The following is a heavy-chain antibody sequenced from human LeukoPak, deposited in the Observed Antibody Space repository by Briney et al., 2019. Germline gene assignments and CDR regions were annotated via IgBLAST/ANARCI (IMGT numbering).Heavy chain of an antibody. CDR1: GFTFDDYA. CDR2: ISWNSGSI. V-gene: IGHV3-9*01. CDR3: AKDNSSSWYVVYYYYGMDV. Sequence: GGSLRLSCAASGFTFDDYAMHWVRQAPGKGLEWVSGISWNSGSIGYADSVKGRFTISRDNAENSLYLQMNSLRAEDTALYYCAKDNSSSWYVVYYYYGMDVWGQGTTVTVSS. D-gene: IGHD6-13*01. J-gene: IGHJ6*02.